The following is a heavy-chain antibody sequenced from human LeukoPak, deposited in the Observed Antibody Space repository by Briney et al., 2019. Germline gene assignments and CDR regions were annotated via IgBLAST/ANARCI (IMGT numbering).Heavy chain of an antibody. CDR2: IISDGSSA. CDR3: VRDSNYHPDC. D-gene: IGHD4-11*01. J-gene: IGHJ4*02. CDR1: GFSFKDYW. V-gene: IGHV3-74*01. Sequence: GGSLKLSCAASGFSFKDYWMHWVRQVPGKGLVWVARIISDGSSASYADSVKGRFTMSRDNAKNTLYLQMNSLRAEDTAVYYCVRDSNYHPDCWGQGTLVTVSS.